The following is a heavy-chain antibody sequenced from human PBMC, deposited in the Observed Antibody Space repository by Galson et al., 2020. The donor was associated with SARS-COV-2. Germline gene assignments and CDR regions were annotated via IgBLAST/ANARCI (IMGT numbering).Heavy chain of an antibody. CDR2: IYSGGST. Sequence: GESLKISCAASGFTVSSNYMSWVRQAPGKGLEWVSVIYSGGSTYYADSVKGRFTISRDNSKNTLYLQMNSLRAEDTAVYYCARDKMGDYGDYPFDAFDIWGQGTMVTVSS. J-gene: IGHJ3*02. CDR1: GFTVSSNY. CDR3: ARDKMGDYGDYPFDAFDI. V-gene: IGHV3-66*01. D-gene: IGHD4-17*01.